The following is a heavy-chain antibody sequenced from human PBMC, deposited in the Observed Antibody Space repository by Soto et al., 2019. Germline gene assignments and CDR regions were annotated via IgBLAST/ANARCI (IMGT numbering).Heavy chain of an antibody. CDR2: ISYDGSNK. V-gene: IGHV3-30-3*01. D-gene: IGHD6-19*01. J-gene: IGHJ4*02. Sequence: GGSLRLSCAASGFSFSSYAMHWVRQAPGKGLEWVAVISYDGSNKYYADSVKGRFTISRDNSKNTLYLQMNSLRAEDTAVYYSARDGSSGWYRENYFDYWGQGTLVTVSS. CDR1: GFSFSSYA. CDR3: ARDGSSGWYRENYFDY.